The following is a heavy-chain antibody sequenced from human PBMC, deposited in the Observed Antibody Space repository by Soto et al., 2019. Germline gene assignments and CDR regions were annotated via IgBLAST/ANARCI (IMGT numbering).Heavy chain of an antibody. CDR2: IYYSGST. CDR3: AREVDCSGGSCYSGYFDY. D-gene: IGHD2-15*01. V-gene: IGHV4-59*01. CDR1: GGSISSYY. Sequence: SETLSLTCTVSGGSISSYYWSWIRQPPGKGLEWIGYIYYSGSTNYNPSLKSRVTISVDTSKNQFSLKLSSVTAADTAVYYCAREVDCSGGSCYSGYFDYWGQGTLVTVSS. J-gene: IGHJ4*02.